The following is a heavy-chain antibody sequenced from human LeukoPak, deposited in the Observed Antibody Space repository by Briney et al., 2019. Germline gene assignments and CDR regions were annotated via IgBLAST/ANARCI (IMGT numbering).Heavy chain of an antibody. CDR1: GFTFDDYA. CDR3: AKDIGSSWYGGDAFDI. V-gene: IGHV3-9*03. J-gene: IGHJ3*02. CDR2: IGWNSGTI. Sequence: PGGSLRLSCEASGFTFDDYAMHWVRQGPGKGLEWVSGIGWNSGTIHYADSVKGRFTISRDNAKNSLYLQMNSLRAEDMALYYCAKDIGSSWYGGDAFDIWGQGTMVTVSS. D-gene: IGHD6-13*01.